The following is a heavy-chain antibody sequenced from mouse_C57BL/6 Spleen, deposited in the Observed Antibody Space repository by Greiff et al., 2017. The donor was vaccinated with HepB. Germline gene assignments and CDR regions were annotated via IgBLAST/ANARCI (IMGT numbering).Heavy chain of an antibody. D-gene: IGHD2-5*01. V-gene: IGHV15-2*01. J-gene: IGHJ4*01. CDR2: ILPSIGRT. CDR1: DSEVFPIAY. CDR3: ARPAYYSNYGFFYAMDY. Sequence: QVQLQQSGSELRSPGSSVKLSCKDFDSEVFPIAYMSWVRQKPGHGFEWIGGILPSIGRTIYGEKFEDKATLDADTLSNTAYLERNSLTSEDSAIYYCARPAYYSNYGFFYAMDYWGQGTSVTVSS.